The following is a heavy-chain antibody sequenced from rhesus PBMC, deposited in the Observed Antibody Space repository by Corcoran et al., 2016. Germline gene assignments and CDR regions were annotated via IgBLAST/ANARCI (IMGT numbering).Heavy chain of an antibody. Sequence: QVQLQESGPGLVKPSETLSLTCAVSGGSISDDYYWSWIRQPPGKGLEWIWYIYCSGGRTNYNPSLKNRVTISKDTSKNQFSLKLSSVTAADTAVYYCARDPTYNWNSLLLWYWGQGVLVTVSS. J-gene: IGHJ4*01. D-gene: IGHD1-26*01. CDR3: ARDPTYNWNSLLLWY. CDR1: GGSISDDYY. V-gene: IGHV4-106*01. CDR2: IYCSGGRT.